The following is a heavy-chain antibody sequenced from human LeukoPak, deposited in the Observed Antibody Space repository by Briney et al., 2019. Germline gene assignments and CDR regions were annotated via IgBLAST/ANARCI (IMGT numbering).Heavy chain of an antibody. CDR3: TTDGYDSSGYYYTDFDY. V-gene: IGHV3-15*07. D-gene: IGHD3-22*01. J-gene: IGHJ4*02. Sequence: PGGSLRLSCAASGFTFSNAWMNWVRQAPGKGLEWVVRIKSKTDGGTTDCAAPVKGRFTISRDDSKNTLYLQINSLKTEDTAVYYCTTDGYDSSGYYYTDFDYWGKGTLVTVSS. CDR1: GFTFSNAW. CDR2: IKSKTDGGTT.